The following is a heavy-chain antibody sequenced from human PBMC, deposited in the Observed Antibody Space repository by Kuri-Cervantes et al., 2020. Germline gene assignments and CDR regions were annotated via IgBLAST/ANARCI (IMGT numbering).Heavy chain of an antibody. D-gene: IGHD3-9*01. CDR3: AKALYFDWLSYGYYFDY. V-gene: IGHV1-2*04. J-gene: IGHJ4*02. Sequence: ASVKVSCKASGYTFTGYYMHWVRQAPGQGLEWMGWINPNSGGTNYAQKFQGWVTMTRDTSISTAYMELSRLRSDDTAVYYCAKALYFDWLSYGYYFDYWGQGTLVTVSS. CDR1: GYTFTGYY. CDR2: INPNSGGT.